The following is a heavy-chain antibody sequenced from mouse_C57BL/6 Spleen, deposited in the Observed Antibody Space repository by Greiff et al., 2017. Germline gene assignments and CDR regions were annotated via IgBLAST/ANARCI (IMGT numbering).Heavy chain of an antibody. J-gene: IGHJ4*01. V-gene: IGHV8-12*01. D-gene: IGHD2-5*01. CDR1: GFSLSTSGMG. CDR2: IYWDDDK. Sequence: VTLKECGPGILQSSQTLSLTCSFSGFSLSTSGMGVSWIRQPSGKGLEWLAHIYWDDDKRYNPSLKSRLTISKDTSRNQVFLKITSVDTADTATYYCARRRGAYYSNQYAMDYWGQGTSVTVSS. CDR3: ARRRGAYYSNQYAMDY.